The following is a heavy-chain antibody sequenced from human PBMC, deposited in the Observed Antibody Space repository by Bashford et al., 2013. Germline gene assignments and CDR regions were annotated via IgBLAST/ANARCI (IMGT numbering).Heavy chain of an antibody. CDR1: GGTFSSYG. J-gene: IGHJ4*02. D-gene: IGHD3-22*01. V-gene: IGHV1-18*01. CDR3: ARIGVGYYDVSGYLLPLYFDY. CDR2: ISAYNGNT. Sequence: ASVKVSCKASGGTFSSYGISWVRQAPGQGLEWMGWISAYNGNTNYAQKLQGRLTMTTDTSTGTAYLDLRSLRSDDTAVYYCARIGVGYYDVSGYLLPLYFDYWGQGTLVTVSS.